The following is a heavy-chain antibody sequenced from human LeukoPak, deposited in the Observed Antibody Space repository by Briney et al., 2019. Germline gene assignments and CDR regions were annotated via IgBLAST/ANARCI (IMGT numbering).Heavy chain of an antibody. Sequence: GGSLRLSCAASGFTFSSSAMSWVRQAPGKGLEWVSAISGSGGSTYYADSVKGRFTISRDSSKNTLYLQMNSLRAEDTAVYHCAKGDYSNYFDYWGQGTLVTVSS. CDR3: AKGDYSNYFDY. CDR2: ISGSGGST. CDR1: GFTFSSSA. J-gene: IGHJ4*02. V-gene: IGHV3-23*01. D-gene: IGHD4-11*01.